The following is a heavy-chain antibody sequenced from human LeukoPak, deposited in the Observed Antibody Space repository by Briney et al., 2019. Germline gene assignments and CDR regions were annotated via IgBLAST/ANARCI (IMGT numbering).Heavy chain of an antibody. V-gene: IGHV3-48*04. D-gene: IGHD4-17*01. CDR1: GFTFSDYT. CDR3: AREGAGGDRDY. J-gene: IGHJ4*02. Sequence: GGSLRLSCAASGFTFSDYTMNWVRQAPGKGLEWVSYISSSGSSTYYADSVKGRFTMSRDNAKNSLSLQMNSLRVEDTAVYYCAREGAGGDRDYWGQGTLVTVSS. CDR2: ISSSGSST.